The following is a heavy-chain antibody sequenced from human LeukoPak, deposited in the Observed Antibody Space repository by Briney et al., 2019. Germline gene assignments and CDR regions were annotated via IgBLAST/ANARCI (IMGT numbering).Heavy chain of an antibody. V-gene: IGHV3-7*01. J-gene: IGHJ5*02. CDR2: IKQDGSEK. CDR3: ARERGLLNNWFDP. Sequence: GGSLRLSCAASGFTFSSYWMSWVRQAPRKGLEWVANIKQDGSEKYYVDSVKGRFTISRDNAKNSLYLQMNSLRAEDTAVYYCARERGLLNNWFDPWGQGTLVTVSS. CDR1: GFTFSSYW. D-gene: IGHD2-15*01.